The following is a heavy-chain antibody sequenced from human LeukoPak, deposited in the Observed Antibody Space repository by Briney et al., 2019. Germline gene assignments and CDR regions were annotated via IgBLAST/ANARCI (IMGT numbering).Heavy chain of an antibody. CDR3: ARGWRGYGDYYFDY. J-gene: IGHJ4*02. D-gene: IGHD4-17*01. CDR1: GGSFSGYY. Sequence: PSETLSLTCAVYGGSFSGYYWSWIRQPPGKGLEWIGEINHSGSTNYNPSLKSRVTISVDTSKNQFSLKLSSVTAADAAVYYCARGWRGYGDYYFDYWGQGTLVTVSS. CDR2: INHSGST. V-gene: IGHV4-34*01.